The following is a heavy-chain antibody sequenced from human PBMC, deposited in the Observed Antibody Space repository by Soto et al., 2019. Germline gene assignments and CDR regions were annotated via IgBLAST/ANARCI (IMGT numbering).Heavy chain of an antibody. J-gene: IGHJ5*02. V-gene: IGHV4-39*01. CDR3: ARPLGIAAAGIDP. CDR2: IYYSGST. CDR1: GGSISSSSYY. D-gene: IGHD6-13*01. Sequence: QLQLQESGPGLVKPSETLSLTCTVSGGSISSSSYYWGWIRQPPGKGLEWIGSIYYSGSTYYNPSLKSRVTISVDTSKNQFSRKLSSVTAADTAVYYCARPLGIAAAGIDPWGQGTLVTVSS.